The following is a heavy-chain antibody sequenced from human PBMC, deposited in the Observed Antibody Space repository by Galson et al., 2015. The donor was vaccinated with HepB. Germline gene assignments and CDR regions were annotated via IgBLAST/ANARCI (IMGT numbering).Heavy chain of an antibody. V-gene: IGHV3-53*04. CDR2: IYSGGST. D-gene: IGHD3-22*01. CDR3: ARVSYYYDSSGYYLGDAFDI. J-gene: IGHJ3*02. Sequence: SLRLSCAASGFTVSSNYMSWVRQAPGKGLEWVSVIYSGGSTYYADSVKGRFTISRHNSKNTLYLQMNSLRAEDTAVYYCARVSYYYDSSGYYLGDAFDIWGQGTMVTVSS. CDR1: GFTVSSNY.